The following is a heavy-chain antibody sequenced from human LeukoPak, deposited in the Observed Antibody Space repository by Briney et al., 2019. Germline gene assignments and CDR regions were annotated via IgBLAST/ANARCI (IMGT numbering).Heavy chain of an antibody. V-gene: IGHV3-21*01. CDR2: ISSSSSYI. CDR3: ARGTGGYVWGSYRYMDY. Sequence: GGPLRLSCAASGFTFSSYSMNWVRQAPGKGLEWVSSISSSSSYIYYADSVKGRFTISRDNAKNSLYLQMNSLRAEDTAVYYCARGTGGYVWGSYRYMDYWGQGTLVTVSS. CDR1: GFTFSSYS. J-gene: IGHJ4*02. D-gene: IGHD3-16*02.